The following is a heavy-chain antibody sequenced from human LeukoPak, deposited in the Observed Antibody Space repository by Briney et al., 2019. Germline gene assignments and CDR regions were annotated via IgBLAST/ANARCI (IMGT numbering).Heavy chain of an antibody. CDR3: ANSLWLFDY. Sequence: GGSLRLSCAASGFTFRSYGMHWVRQAPGKGLEWVALISYDGSHKFYADSVKGRFTISRDNSKNTLYLEMTSLRAEDTATYFCANSLWLFDYWGQGTLVTVSS. V-gene: IGHV3-30*18. J-gene: IGHJ4*02. D-gene: IGHD2/OR15-2a*01. CDR1: GFTFRSYG. CDR2: ISYDGSHK.